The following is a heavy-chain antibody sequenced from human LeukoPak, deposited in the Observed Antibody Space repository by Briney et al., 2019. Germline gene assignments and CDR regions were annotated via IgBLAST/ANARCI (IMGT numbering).Heavy chain of an antibody. J-gene: IGHJ4*02. CDR1: GFTFSRYA. V-gene: IGHV3-23*01. CDR2: ISDSGGNT. CDR3: AKDRRYSSGWYDY. Sequence: GGCLRLSCAPSGFTFSRYAMSWVRQAPGKGLEWVSAISDSGGNTYYADSVKGRFTISRDNSKNTLYLQMNSLRAEDTAVYYCAKDRRYSSGWYDYWGQGTLVTVSS. D-gene: IGHD6-19*01.